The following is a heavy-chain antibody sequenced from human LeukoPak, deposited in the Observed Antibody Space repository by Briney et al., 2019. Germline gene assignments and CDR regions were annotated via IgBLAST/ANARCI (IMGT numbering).Heavy chain of an antibody. CDR3: ARDRLFGRTDAFDI. J-gene: IGHJ3*02. Sequence: SQTLSLTCTFSGGSISSGDYYWSWIRQPPGKGLEWIGYIYYSGSTYYNPSLKSRVTISVDTSKNQFSLKLSSVTAADTAVYYCARDRLFGRTDAFDIWGQGTMVTVSS. V-gene: IGHV4-30-4*08. CDR2: IYYSGST. D-gene: IGHD3-3*01. CDR1: GGSISSGDYY.